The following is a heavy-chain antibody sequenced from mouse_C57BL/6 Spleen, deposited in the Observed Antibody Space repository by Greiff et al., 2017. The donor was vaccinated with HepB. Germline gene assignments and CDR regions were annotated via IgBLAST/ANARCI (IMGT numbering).Heavy chain of an antibody. CDR2: INPNNGGT. CDR1: GYTFTDYN. J-gene: IGHJ2*01. CDR3: ARSRYYGSSYRLYFDY. V-gene: IGHV1-22*01. D-gene: IGHD1-1*01. Sequence: EVQLQQSGPELVKPGASVKMSCKASGYTFTDYNMHWVKQSHGKSLEWIGYINPNNGGTSYNQKFKGKATLTVNKSSSTAYMELRSLTSEDSAVYYCARSRYYGSSYRLYFDYWGQGTTLTVSS.